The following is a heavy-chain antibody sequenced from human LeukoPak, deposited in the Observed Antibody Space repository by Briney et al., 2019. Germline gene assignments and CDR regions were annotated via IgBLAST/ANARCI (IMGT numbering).Heavy chain of an antibody. CDR3: AKAPDAMIVVLIS. CDR1: GFTFSNYA. CDR2: ISGGGGST. Sequence: TGGSLRLSCAASGFTFSNYAMSWVRQAPGKGLEWVSAISGGGGSTFYADPVKGRFTISRDNSKNTLYLQMNSLRAEDTAVYYCAKAPDAMIVVLISWGRGTLVTVSS. D-gene: IGHD3-22*01. V-gene: IGHV3-23*01. J-gene: IGHJ5*02.